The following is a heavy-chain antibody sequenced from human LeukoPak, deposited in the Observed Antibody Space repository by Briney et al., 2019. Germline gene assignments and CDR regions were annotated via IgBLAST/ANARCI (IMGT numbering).Heavy chain of an antibody. CDR3: ARESGAAASNAFDI. Sequence: GGSLRLSCAASGFTFSDYYMSWIRQAPGKGVEWVSYISSSGSTIYYADSVKGRFTISRDNAKNSLYLQMNSLRAEDTAVYYCARESGAAASNAFDIWGQGTMVTVSS. D-gene: IGHD6-25*01. V-gene: IGHV3-11*04. J-gene: IGHJ3*02. CDR2: ISSSGSTI. CDR1: GFTFSDYY.